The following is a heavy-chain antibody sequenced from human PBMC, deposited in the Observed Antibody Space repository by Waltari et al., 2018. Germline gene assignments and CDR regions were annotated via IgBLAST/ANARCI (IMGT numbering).Heavy chain of an antibody. CDR2: IDYVGCT. Sequence: QLQLQESGPGLVKPSETLSLTCTVSGGSISSSSYYWGWIRQPPGKGPEWIGSIDYVGCTCDLPSRKSRVTISVDTSKNQFSRRLSSVTAADTAVYYCARGPPKVVAATAGWFDPWGQGTLVTVSS. V-gene: IGHV4-39*07. CDR3: ARGPPKVVAATAGWFDP. CDR1: GGSISSSSYY. J-gene: IGHJ5*02. D-gene: IGHD2-15*01.